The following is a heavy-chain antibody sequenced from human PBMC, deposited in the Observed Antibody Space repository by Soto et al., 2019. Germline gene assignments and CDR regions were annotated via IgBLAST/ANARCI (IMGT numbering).Heavy chain of an antibody. Sequence: GSVNVYFKTSGYAFTNFGLTWVRRAPGQGLEWMGWISAYTDTPNYAQKFQGRVTMTIDTSKSTAYMDLRSLTSDETAVYYCARVIPGVEAWLDPWGQGTLVTV. CDR3: ARVIPGVEAWLDP. D-gene: IGHD2-2*01. J-gene: IGHJ5*02. CDR2: ISAYTDTP. V-gene: IGHV1-18*01. CDR1: GYAFTNFG.